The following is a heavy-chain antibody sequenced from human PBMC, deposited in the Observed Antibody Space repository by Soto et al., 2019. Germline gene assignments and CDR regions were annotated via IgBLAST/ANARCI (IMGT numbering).Heavy chain of an antibody. Sequence: EALKISCKTSGYSFINYWIGCVRQMPVKGLEWMAIINPGNYETRYSPSFQGQVTISADKSISTTYLQWNSLKASDTAMYYCARPSNNSVAYWGQGTLVTVSS. V-gene: IGHV5-51*01. CDR2: INPGNYET. D-gene: IGHD1-20*01. CDR3: ARPSNNSVAY. J-gene: IGHJ4*02. CDR1: GYSFINYW.